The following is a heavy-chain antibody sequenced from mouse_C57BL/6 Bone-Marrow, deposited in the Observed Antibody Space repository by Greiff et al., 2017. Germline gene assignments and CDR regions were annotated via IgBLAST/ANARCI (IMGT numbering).Heavy chain of an antibody. CDR2: IDPENGDT. J-gene: IGHJ3*01. CDR1: GFNIKDDY. Sequence: VQLQQSGAELVRPGASVKLSCTASGFNIKDDYMHWVKQRPEPGLEWIGWIDPENGDTEYASKFQGKATITADTSSNTAYLQLSSLTSEDTAVYYCTSLLCLSYWGQGTLVTVSA. D-gene: IGHD2-2*01. CDR3: TSLLCLSY. V-gene: IGHV14-4*01.